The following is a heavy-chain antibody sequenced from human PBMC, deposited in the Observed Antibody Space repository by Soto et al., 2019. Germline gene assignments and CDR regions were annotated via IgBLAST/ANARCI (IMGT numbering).Heavy chain of an antibody. CDR3: ARGFGRAAGSVLDA. V-gene: IGHV3-23*01. Sequence: EVQLLESGGNLVQPGGSLRLSCVAPGFMFDSDAMSWVRQAPGKGLEWVSSIGGNGGSTHYADSAKGRFTISRDKSKNTLYLQMNTLRAEDTAVYYCARGFGRAAGSVLDAWGQGTLVTVSS. D-gene: IGHD6-13*01. CDR2: IGGNGGST. J-gene: IGHJ5*02. CDR1: GFMFDSDA.